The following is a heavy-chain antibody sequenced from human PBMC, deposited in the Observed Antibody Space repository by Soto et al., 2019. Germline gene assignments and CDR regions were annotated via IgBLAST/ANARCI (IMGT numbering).Heavy chain of an antibody. J-gene: IGHJ4*02. Sequence: EVQLVESGGGLVQPGRSLRLSCAASGFTFYDFAMHWVRQAPGKGLEWVSRISGTRNIIDYADSVKGRFIISRDNAKNSLYLQMNSLRPEDTAFYYCVKDMHEGSSGGSLDYWGQGTLVTVSS. CDR1: GFTFYDFA. CDR3: VKDMHEGSSGGSLDY. D-gene: IGHD2-15*01. V-gene: IGHV3-9*01. CDR2: ISGTRNII.